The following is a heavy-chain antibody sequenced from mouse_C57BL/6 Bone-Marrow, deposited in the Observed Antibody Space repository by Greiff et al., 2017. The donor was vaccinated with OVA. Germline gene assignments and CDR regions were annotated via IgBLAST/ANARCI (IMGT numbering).Heavy chain of an antibody. CDR3: ARANYYGSSREYFDV. Sequence: EVKLVESGPGMVKPSQSLSLTCTVTGYSITSGYDWHWIRHFPGNKLEWMGYISYSGSTNYNPSLKSRISITHDTSKNHFFLKLNSVTTEDTATYYCARANYYGSSREYFDVWGTGTTVTVSS. CDR2: ISYSGST. V-gene: IGHV3-1*01. CDR1: GYSITSGYD. D-gene: IGHD1-1*01. J-gene: IGHJ1*03.